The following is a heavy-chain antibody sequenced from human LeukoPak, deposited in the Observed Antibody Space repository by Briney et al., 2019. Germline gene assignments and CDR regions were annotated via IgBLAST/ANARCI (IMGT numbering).Heavy chain of an antibody. CDR1: GFTFSGSW. J-gene: IGHJ4*02. V-gene: IGHV3-7*01. Sequence: GESLRLSCAASGFTFSGSWVNWVRQAPGKGLEWVANINPDGSQKRFVDSVMGRFTMSRDNAKNSLYLQMNSLRVEDTAVFYCAAWTDRGYNFWGQGTLVTVSS. D-gene: IGHD5-24*01. CDR3: AAWTDRGYNF. CDR2: INPDGSQK.